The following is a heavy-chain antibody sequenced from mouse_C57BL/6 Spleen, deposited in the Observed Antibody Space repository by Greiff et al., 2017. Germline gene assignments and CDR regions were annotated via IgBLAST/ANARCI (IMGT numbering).Heavy chain of an antibody. CDR3: VRQGLHYYAMDY. V-gene: IGHV10-3*01. D-gene: IGHD3-3*01. CDR2: IRSKSSNYAT. Sequence: EVQGVESGGGLVQPKGSLKLSCAASGFTFNTYAMHWVRQAPGKGLEWVARIRSKSSNYATYYADSVQDRFTKSKDDSQSMLYLQMSNLKTEDTAMYYGVRQGLHYYAMDYWGQGTSVTVSS. J-gene: IGHJ4*01. CDR1: GFTFNTYA.